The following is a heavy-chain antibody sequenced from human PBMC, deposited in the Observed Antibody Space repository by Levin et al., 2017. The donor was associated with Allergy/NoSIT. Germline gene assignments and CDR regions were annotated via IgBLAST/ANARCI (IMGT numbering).Heavy chain of an antibody. CDR3: ARVRITMVRGVDMPFDY. CDR1: GFTFSSYG. D-gene: IGHD3-10*01. CDR2: IWYDGSNK. Sequence: GGSLRLSCAASGFTFSSYGMHWVRQAPGKGLEWVAVIWYDGSNKYYADSVKGRFTISRDNSKNTLYLQMNSLRAEDTAVYYCARVRITMVRGVDMPFDYWGQGTLVTVSS. J-gene: IGHJ4*02. V-gene: IGHV3-33*01.